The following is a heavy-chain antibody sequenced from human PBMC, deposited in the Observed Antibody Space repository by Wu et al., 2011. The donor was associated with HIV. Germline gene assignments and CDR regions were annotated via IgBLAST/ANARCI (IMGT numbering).Heavy chain of an antibody. D-gene: IGHD3-10*01. CDR1: GYTFSNYY. J-gene: IGHJ5*02. CDR3: ARDRGPLTRWFDP. CDR2: INPSGGST. V-gene: IGHV1-46*01. Sequence: QVQLVQSGAEVKKPGASVKVSCKASGYTFSNYYMHWVRQAPGQGLEWMGIINPSGGSTNYAQRFQGRVTMTRDTSTSTVYTELSSLRSDDTAVYYCARDRGPLTRWFDPWGQGTLVTVSS.